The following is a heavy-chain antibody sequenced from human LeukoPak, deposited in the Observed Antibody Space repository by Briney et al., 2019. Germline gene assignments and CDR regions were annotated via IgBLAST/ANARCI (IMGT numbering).Heavy chain of an antibody. D-gene: IGHD6-25*01. CDR2: ISGSSSYI. Sequence: GGSLRLSCAASGFTFSSYSMNWVRQAPGKGLEWVSSISGSSSYIYYADSLKGRFTISRDNAKNSLYLQMNSLRAEDTAVYHCARDPAARPRDFDYWGQGTLVTVSS. V-gene: IGHV3-21*01. J-gene: IGHJ4*02. CDR1: GFTFSSYS. CDR3: ARDPAARPRDFDY.